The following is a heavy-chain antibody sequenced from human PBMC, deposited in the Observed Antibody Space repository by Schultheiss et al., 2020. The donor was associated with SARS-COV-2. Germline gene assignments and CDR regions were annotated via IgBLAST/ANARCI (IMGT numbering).Heavy chain of an antibody. CDR3: ARLDTPLRAFDI. V-gene: IGHV4-59*12. Sequence: GSLRLSCTVSGGSISSYYWSWIRQPPGKGLEWIGYIYYSGSTNYNPSLKSRVTISVDRSKKNQFSLKLTSVTAADTAVYYCARLDTPLRAFDIWGQGTMVTVSS. CDR1: GGSISSYY. D-gene: IGHD2-15*01. CDR2: IYYSGST. J-gene: IGHJ3*02.